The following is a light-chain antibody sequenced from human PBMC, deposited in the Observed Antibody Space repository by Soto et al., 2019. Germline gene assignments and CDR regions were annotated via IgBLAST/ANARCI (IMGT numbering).Light chain of an antibody. CDR3: SSYTSSNTYV. Sequence: QSALTQPPSVSGSPGQSVAISCTGTSSDVGSSNGVSWYQQPPGTAPKLMIYDVNNRPSGVPDRFSGSKSGNTASLTISGLQAEDEADYYCSSYTSSNTYVFGTGTKVT. CDR2: DVN. V-gene: IGLV2-18*02. J-gene: IGLJ1*01. CDR1: SSDVGSSNG.